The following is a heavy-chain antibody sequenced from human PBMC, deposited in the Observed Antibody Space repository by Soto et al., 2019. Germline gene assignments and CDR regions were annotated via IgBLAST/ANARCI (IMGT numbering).Heavy chain of an antibody. CDR3: PRKLGLRGSYYYYYDMDV. J-gene: IGHJ6*02. CDR2: INPNSGGT. CDR1: GYTFTGYY. V-gene: IGHV1-2*02. D-gene: IGHD1-7*01. Sequence: ASVKVSCKASGYTFTGYYMHWVRQAPGQGLEWMGWINPNSGGTNYAQKFQGRVTMTRDTSISTAYMELSRLRSDDTAVYYCPRKLGLRGSYYYYYDMDVWGQGTTVTVSS.